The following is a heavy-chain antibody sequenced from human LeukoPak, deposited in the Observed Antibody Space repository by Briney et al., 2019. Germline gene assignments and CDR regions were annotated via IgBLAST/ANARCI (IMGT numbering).Heavy chain of an antibody. D-gene: IGHD6-19*01. J-gene: IGHJ4*02. V-gene: IGHV3-30*18. CDR1: GVTFSSYG. Sequence: GGSLRLSCAASGVTFSSYGMHWVRQAPGKGLEWVAVISYDGSNKYYADSVKGRFTISRDNSKNTLYLQMNSLRAEDTAVYYCAKGYSGWLDYWGQGTLVTVSS. CDR3: AKGYSGWLDY. CDR2: ISYDGSNK.